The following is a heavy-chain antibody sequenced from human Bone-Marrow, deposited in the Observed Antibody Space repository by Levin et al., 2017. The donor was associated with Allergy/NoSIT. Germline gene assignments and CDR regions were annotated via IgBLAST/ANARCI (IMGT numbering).Heavy chain of an antibody. Sequence: PGGSLRLSCAASGFSFNSFFMHWVRQAPGKGLEWVAAISYDESNKYYGDSVKGRLTISRDNSENTLYLQMNSLRAEATAVYYCAKSPPPTAGIAGTKKSNWYFDLWGRGTLVTVSS. J-gene: IGHJ2*01. CDR1: GFSFNSFF. V-gene: IGHV3-30*18. CDR3: AKSPPPTAGIAGTKKSNWYFDL. CDR2: ISYDESNK. D-gene: IGHD1-20*01.